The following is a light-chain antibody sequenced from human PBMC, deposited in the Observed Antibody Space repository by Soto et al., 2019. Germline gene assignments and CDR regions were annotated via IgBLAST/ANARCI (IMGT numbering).Light chain of an antibody. V-gene: IGLV2-14*01. CDR3: TSYSSSSTLG. CDR2: EVS. J-gene: IGLJ3*02. CDR1: SSDVGGYNY. Sequence: QSALTQPASVSGSPGQSITISCTATSSDVGGYNYVSWYQQHPGKAPKLIIYEVSNRPSGVSNRFSGSKSGNTASLTISGLQAEDEADYYCTSYSSSSTLGFGGGTKLTVL.